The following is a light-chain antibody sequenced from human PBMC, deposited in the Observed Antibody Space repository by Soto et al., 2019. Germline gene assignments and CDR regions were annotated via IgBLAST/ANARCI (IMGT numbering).Light chain of an antibody. CDR2: DVN. CDR3: SSYTSSSTFV. Sequence: QSVVTQPASVSGSPGQSISISCTGTSSDVGGYNYVSWYQQHPGKAPKLMVYDVNDRPLGVSDRFSGSKSGNKAALTISGLQAEDEADYYCSSYTSSSTFVVGTGTKLTVI. CDR1: SSDVGGYNY. V-gene: IGLV2-14*01. J-gene: IGLJ1*01.